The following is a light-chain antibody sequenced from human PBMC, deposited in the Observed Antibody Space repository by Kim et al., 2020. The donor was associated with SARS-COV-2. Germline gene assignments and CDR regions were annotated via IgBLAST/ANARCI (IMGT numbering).Light chain of an antibody. CDR3: QSFDSNIQV. Sequence: GKTVTLSGTRRSGSIASTNVQWYQQRPGTSPTAVIFENNQRPSGVPDRFSGSIDGSSNSASLTISGLKTEDEADYYCQSFDSNIQVFGGGTQLTVL. CDR2: ENN. CDR1: SGSIASTN. V-gene: IGLV6-57*01. J-gene: IGLJ3*02.